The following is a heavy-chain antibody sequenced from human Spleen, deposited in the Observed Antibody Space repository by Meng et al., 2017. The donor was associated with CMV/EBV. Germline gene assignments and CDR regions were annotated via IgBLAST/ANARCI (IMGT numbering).Heavy chain of an antibody. CDR1: GFTVSSYG. CDR3: TKEDYSSGWFNFDY. J-gene: IGHJ4*02. CDR2: ISYDGSNK. D-gene: IGHD6-19*01. V-gene: IGHV3-30*18. Sequence: VQLLESGGGLVQPGGSLRLSCAASGFTVSSYGMHWVRQAPGKGLEWVAVISYDGSNKNYADSVKGRFTISRDNSKNTLYLQMNSLRLEDTAVYYCTKEDYSSGWFNFDYWGQGTLVTVSS.